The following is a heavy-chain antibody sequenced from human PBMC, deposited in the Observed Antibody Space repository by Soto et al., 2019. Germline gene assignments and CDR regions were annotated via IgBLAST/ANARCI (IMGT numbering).Heavy chain of an antibody. J-gene: IGHJ5*02. CDR2: HYSGGST. D-gene: IGHD1-26*01. Sequence: GGSLRLSCAISGFSVSSNYLSWVRQAPGKGLEWVSVHYSGGSTYYADPVQGRFTISRDKSNNTLYLQMRRVRAEDTAVYFCARHRHPRGTVGATSPLDTWGQGTQVTVSS. CDR1: GFSVSSNY. V-gene: IGHV3-53*01. CDR3: ARHRHPRGTVGATSPLDT.